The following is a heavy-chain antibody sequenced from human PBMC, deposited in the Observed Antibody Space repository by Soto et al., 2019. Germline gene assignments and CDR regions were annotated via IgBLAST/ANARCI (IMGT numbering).Heavy chain of an antibody. V-gene: IGHV2-5*02. CDR3: APRIAGAPHRNNNWFDP. CDR2: IYWDDEK. D-gene: IGHD6-13*01. CDR1: GFSLTTSGVG. Sequence: QITLKESGPTLVKPTQTLTLTCTFSGFSLTTSGVGVGWFRQPPGKALEWLALIYWDDEKRYSPSLKSRLTITKDTFNNQVVLTMTNMDLVDTATYYCAPRIAGAPHRNNNWFDPWGQGTLATVSS. J-gene: IGHJ5*02.